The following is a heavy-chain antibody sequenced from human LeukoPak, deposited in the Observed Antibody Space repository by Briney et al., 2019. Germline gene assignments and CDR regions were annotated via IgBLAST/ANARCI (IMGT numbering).Heavy chain of an antibody. CDR1: GFTFSSYA. CDR3: ARWGGTRQYYFDY. J-gene: IGHJ4*02. CDR2: TRFDGSIK. V-gene: IGHV3-33*08. D-gene: IGHD1-1*01. Sequence: SGGSLRLSCAASGFTFSSYAMHWVRQAPGKGLEWVAVTRFDGSIKQYADSVKGRFTTSRDDSKNTLYLQMNFLKSEDTAVYYCARWGGTRQYYFDYWGQGTLVTVSS.